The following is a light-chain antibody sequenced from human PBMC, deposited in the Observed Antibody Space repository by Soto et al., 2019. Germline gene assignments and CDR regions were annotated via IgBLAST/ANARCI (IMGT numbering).Light chain of an antibody. J-gene: IGKJ5*01. Sequence: DIQMTQSPSSLSSSVGDRATITCRASQSINNYLNWYQQKPGKAPNLLIYAASTLQSGVPPRFSGSGSGTDFTLTISSVAPDDLATYYCQQSSTTPITFGQGTRLEIK. CDR1: QSINNY. CDR3: QQSSTTPIT. CDR2: AAS. V-gene: IGKV1-39*01.